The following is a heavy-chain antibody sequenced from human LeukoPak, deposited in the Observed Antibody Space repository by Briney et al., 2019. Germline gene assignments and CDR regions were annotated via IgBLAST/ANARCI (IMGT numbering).Heavy chain of an antibody. CDR3: ARPGGGVFDY. CDR1: SGSFSGCY. D-gene: IGHD3-16*01. J-gene: IGHJ4*02. V-gene: IGHV3-11*01. CDR2: ISSSGSTI. Sequence: LSLTCAVYSGSFSGCYWSWIRQSPGKGLEWVSYISSSGSTIYYADSVKGRFTISRDNAKNSLYLQMNSLRAEDTAVYYCARPGGGVFDYWGQGTLVTVSS.